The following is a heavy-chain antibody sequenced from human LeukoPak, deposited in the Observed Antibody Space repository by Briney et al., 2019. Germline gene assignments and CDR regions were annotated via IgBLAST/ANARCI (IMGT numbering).Heavy chain of an antibody. V-gene: IGHV1-8*01. D-gene: IGHD4-17*01. J-gene: IGHJ6*02. Sequence: ASVKVSCKASGYTFTSYDINWVRQATGQGLEWMGWMNPNSGNTGYAQKFQGRVTMTRNTSISTAYMELSSLRSEDTAVYYCARGPQYGETYYYGMDVWGQGTTVTVSS. CDR1: GYTFTSYD. CDR2: MNPNSGNT. CDR3: ARGPQYGETYYYGMDV.